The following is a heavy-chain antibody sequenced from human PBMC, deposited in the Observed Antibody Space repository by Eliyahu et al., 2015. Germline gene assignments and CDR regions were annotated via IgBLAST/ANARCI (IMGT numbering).Heavy chain of an antibody. V-gene: IGHV3-53*01. CDR1: GFXVSGNX. CDR3: ARDLGAYKRAFDY. Sequence: EVQLVESGGDLIQPGGFRRLSCXASGFXVSGNXRXWVRQAPGKGLEWLSVMYNGGATYYADSVKGRFTISRDNSKNTLYLQMNSLRADDTAVYYCARDLGAYKRAFDYWGQGTLVTVSS. J-gene: IGHJ4*02. D-gene: IGHD3-16*01. CDR2: MYNGGAT.